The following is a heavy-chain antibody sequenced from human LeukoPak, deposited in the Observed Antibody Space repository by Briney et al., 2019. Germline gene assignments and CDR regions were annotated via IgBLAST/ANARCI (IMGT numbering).Heavy chain of an antibody. D-gene: IGHD6-19*01. Sequence: ETLTLSCRLASVVFGNSVVIGGRRTTARGLEWVSSINEVGDDTNYVDSVRGRFTVSRDNSKNTLYLQLNSLRAEDTALYYCSKRGPNTGWHFFDHWGPGTLVTVS. V-gene: IGHV3-23*01. J-gene: IGHJ5*02. CDR1: SVVFGNSV. CDR2: INEVGDDT. CDR3: SKRGPNTGWHFFDH.